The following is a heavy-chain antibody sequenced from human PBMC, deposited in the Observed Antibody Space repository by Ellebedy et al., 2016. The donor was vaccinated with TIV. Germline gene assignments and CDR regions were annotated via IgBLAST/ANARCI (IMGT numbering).Heavy chain of an antibody. Sequence: SETLSLTCTVSGGSISSTNYYWVWIRQPPGKGLEWIGSIYYSGSTYSNPSLKSRVTISVDTSKNQFSLKLSSVTAADTAVYYCPRRQRGWFNYFDYWGQGTLVTVSS. D-gene: IGHD6-19*01. V-gene: IGHV4-39*01. CDR1: GGSISSTNYY. CDR2: IYYSGST. CDR3: PRRQRGWFNYFDY. J-gene: IGHJ4*02.